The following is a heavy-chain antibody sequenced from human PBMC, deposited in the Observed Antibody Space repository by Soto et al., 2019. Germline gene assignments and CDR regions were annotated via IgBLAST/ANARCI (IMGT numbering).Heavy chain of an antibody. CDR2: IVPVFGRP. V-gene: IGHV1-69*06. CDR3: AREGSGYNF. D-gene: IGHD5-12*01. CDR1: GGSFSNFG. Sequence: QVQLVQSGAELKKPGSSVKVSCKASGGSFSNFGISWVRQAPGQGLEWMGGIVPVFGRPNYAQRFRSRLTITADKSTSTGYMELISLRSDDTAVYYCAREGSGYNFWGQGTQVTVSS. J-gene: IGHJ4*02.